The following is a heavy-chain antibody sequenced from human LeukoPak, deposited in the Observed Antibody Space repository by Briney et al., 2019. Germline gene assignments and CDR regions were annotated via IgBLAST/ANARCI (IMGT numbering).Heavy chain of an antibody. J-gene: IGHJ4*02. D-gene: IGHD3-16*01. CDR3: ARVSHPKGGYFDY. V-gene: IGHV4-30-2*01. CDR2: IYHSGST. CDR1: GGSISSGGYS. Sequence: PSETLSLTCAVSGGSISSGGYSWSWIRQPPGKGLEWIGYIYHSGSTYYNPSLKSRVTISVDRSKNQFSLKLSSVTAADTAVYYCARVSHPKGGYFDYWGQGTLVTVSS.